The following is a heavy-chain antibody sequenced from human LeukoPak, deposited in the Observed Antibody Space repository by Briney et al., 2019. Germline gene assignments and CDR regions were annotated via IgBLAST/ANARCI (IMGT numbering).Heavy chain of an antibody. V-gene: IGHV3-30*02. D-gene: IGHD2-2*01. CDR3: AKEEEECSRTTCYHRGYFHH. CDR2: IRFDGSEK. J-gene: IGHJ1*01. CDR1: GFTFSSFG. Sequence: HPWGSLRLSCAASGFTFSSFGMHWVRQAPDKGLECVAFIRFDGSEKYYADSVKGRFTISRDNSKNTLYLQTNSLRAEDTALYYCAKEEEECSRTTCYHRGYFHHWGQGTLVTVSS.